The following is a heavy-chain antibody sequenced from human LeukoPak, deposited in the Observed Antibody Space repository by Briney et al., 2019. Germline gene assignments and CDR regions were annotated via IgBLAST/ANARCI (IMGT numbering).Heavy chain of an antibody. CDR2: ISIKRGTT. Sequence: RESLRLSCAASGITLNNNAMSWVRQAPGKGPEWVSSISIKRGTTYYAESVKSRFTISRDNSKNTLSLQMHSLRAEDTAVYYCAKDLRSIYESGNYGWFDPWGQGALVTVSS. V-gene: IGHV3-23*01. CDR1: GITLNNNA. D-gene: IGHD3-10*01. CDR3: AKDLRSIYESGNYGWFDP. J-gene: IGHJ5*02.